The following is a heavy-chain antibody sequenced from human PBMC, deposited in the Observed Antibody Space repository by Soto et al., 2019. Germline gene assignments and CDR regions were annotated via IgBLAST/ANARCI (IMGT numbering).Heavy chain of an antibody. D-gene: IGHD2-15*01. CDR3: ARDCSGGSCYTGMDV. Sequence: AGSLRLSCAASRFNFNSYTINWVRQAPGKRLEWLSSISSSGYIFSTDSVRGRFTISRDNAKNSVYLQINSLRAEDTAVYFCARDCSGGSCYTGMDVRGQGTTLTVS. CDR1: RFNFNSYT. J-gene: IGHJ6*02. V-gene: IGHV3-21*01. CDR2: ISSSGYI.